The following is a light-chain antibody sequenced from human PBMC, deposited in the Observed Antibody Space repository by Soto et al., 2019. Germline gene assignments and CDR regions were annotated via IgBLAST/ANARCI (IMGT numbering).Light chain of an antibody. J-gene: IGLJ1*01. Sequence: LTQPASVSGSPGQSITISCTGTSSDVGAYNYVSWYQHHPGKVPRLMIFDVSNRPSGVSNRFSGSKSGNTASLTISGLQAEDEADYYCCSYSRSSPYVFGAGTKVTVL. CDR3: CSYSRSSPYV. CDR2: DVS. V-gene: IGLV2-14*03. CDR1: SSDVGAYNY.